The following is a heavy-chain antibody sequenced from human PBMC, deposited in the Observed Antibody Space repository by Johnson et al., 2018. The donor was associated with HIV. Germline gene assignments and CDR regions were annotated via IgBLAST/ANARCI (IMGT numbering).Heavy chain of an antibody. Sequence: VQLVESGGGLAQPGRSLRLSCTASGFTFGDYALSWVRQAPGKGLEWVAGIGSNGLTIGYVDSVKGRFTISRDDATNSLYLQMNSLRAEDTAVYYCAKDTIAAAALGAFDIWGQGTMVTVSS. V-gene: IGHV3-9*01. CDR2: IGSNGLTI. J-gene: IGHJ3*02. CDR3: AKDTIAAAALGAFDI. D-gene: IGHD6-13*01. CDR1: GFTFGDYA.